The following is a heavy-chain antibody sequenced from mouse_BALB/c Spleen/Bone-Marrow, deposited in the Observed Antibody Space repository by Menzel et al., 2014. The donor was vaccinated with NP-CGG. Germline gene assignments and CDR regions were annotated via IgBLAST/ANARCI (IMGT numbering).Heavy chain of an antibody. Sequence: DVMLVESGGGLVKPGGSLKLSCAASGFTFSDYYMYWVRPTPEKRLEWVATISDGGSYTYYPDSVEGRFTISRDNAKNNLYLQMSSLRSEDTAMYFCSRDYYGMYFDVWGAGTTVTVSS. D-gene: IGHD1-1*01. CDR2: ISDGGSYT. CDR3: SRDYYGMYFDV. V-gene: IGHV5-4*02. CDR1: GFTFSDYY. J-gene: IGHJ1*01.